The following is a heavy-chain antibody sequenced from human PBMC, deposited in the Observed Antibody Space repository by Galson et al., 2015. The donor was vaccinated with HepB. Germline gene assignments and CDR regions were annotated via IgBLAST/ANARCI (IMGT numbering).Heavy chain of an antibody. D-gene: IGHD6-13*01. CDR1: GGTFSSYA. V-gene: IGHV1-69*04. J-gene: IGHJ3*02. Sequence: PVKVSCKASGGTFSSYAISWVRQAPGQGLEWMGRIIPILGIANYAQKLQGRVTITADKSTSTAYMELSSLRSEDTAVYYCARVPDSSSWYCDAFDIWGQGTMVTVSS. CDR2: IIPILGIA. CDR3: ARVPDSSSWYCDAFDI.